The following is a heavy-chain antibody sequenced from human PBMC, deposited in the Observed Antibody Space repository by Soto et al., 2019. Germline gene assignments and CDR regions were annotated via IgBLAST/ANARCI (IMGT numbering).Heavy chain of an antibody. CDR3: ARDGSRYSSGWYEVEY. D-gene: IGHD6-19*01. Sequence: PVGSLRLSCASTVFTFSSYWMSCVRHSPGKGLEWVANIKQDGSEKYYVDSVKGRFTISRDNAKNSLYLQMKSLRAEDTAVYYCARDGSRYSSGWYEVEYWGQGTLVHVSS. CDR1: VFTFSSYW. V-gene: IGHV3-7*03. CDR2: IKQDGSEK. J-gene: IGHJ4*02.